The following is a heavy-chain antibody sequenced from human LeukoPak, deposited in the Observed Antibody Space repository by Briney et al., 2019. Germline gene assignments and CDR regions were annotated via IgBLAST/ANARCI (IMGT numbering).Heavy chain of an antibody. CDR1: GYTFTSYG. CDR2: TNAHSGDT. CDR3: ARDWDSRNDYFDP. J-gene: IGHJ4*02. V-gene: IGHV1-18*01. Sequence: ASVKVSCKASGYTFTSYGMSWVRQAPGQGLEWMGWTNAHSGDTNYAETLQGRLTMTTDKSTSTAYMELRSLRSDDTAVYYCARDWDSRNDYFDPWGQGTLVIVSS. D-gene: IGHD1-1*01.